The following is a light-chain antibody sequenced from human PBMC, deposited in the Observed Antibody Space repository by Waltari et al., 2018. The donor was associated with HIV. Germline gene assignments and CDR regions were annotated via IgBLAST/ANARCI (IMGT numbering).Light chain of an antibody. V-gene: IGLV1-40*01. CDR3: QSYDSSLSVV. J-gene: IGLJ2*01. Sequence: QSVLTQPPSVSWAPGQMFTISCTWNSSNIGAGYDVPWYQQLPGTAPKLLIYGNSNRPSGVPDRFSGSKSGTSASLAITGLQAEDEDDYYCQSYDSSLSVVFGGGTKLTVL. CDR1: SSNIGAGYD. CDR2: GNS.